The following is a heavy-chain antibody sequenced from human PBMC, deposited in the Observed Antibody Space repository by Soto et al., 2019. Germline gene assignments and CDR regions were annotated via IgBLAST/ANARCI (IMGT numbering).Heavy chain of an antibody. CDR3: AREITIFGVVMGQFDY. Sequence: QVQLQESGPGLVKPSQTLSLTCTVSGGSISSGDYYWSWIRQPPGKGLEWIGYIYYSGSPYYNPFLKSRVTISVDTSKTQFSLKLSSVTAADTAVYYCAREITIFGVVMGQFDYWGQGTLVTVSS. D-gene: IGHD3-3*01. CDR2: IYYSGSP. CDR1: GGSISSGDYY. V-gene: IGHV4-30-4*01. J-gene: IGHJ4*02.